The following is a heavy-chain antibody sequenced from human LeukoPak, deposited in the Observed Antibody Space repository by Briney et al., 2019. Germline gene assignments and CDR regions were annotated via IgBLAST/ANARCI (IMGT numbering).Heavy chain of an antibody. V-gene: IGHV3-23*01. J-gene: IGHJ4*02. CDR3: AKGSSGWSSDF. CDR2: ISGSGGTT. CDR1: GFTFSSYA. Sequence: GGSLRLSCAASGFTFSSYAMNWVRQAPGKGLEWVSGISGSGGTTYYADSVRGRFTISRGNSKNTLYLQMNSLRAEDSALYYCAKGSSGWSSDFWGQGTPVTVSS. D-gene: IGHD6-13*01.